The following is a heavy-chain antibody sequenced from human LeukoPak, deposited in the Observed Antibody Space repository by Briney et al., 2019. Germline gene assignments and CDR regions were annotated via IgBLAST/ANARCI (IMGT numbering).Heavy chain of an antibody. CDR3: AKISLTGYYTDDAFDI. J-gene: IGHJ3*02. CDR1: GGTFISYA. CDR2: IIPIFGTA. V-gene: IGHV1-69*05. Sequence: SVKVSCKASGGTFISYAISWVRQAPGQGREWMGGIIPIFGTANYAQKFQGRVTITTDESTSTAYMELSSLRSEDTGVYYCAKISLTGYYTDDAFDIWGQGTMVTVSS. D-gene: IGHD3-9*01.